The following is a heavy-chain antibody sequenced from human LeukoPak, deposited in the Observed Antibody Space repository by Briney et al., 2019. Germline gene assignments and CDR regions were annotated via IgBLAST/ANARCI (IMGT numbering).Heavy chain of an antibody. D-gene: IGHD6-13*01. J-gene: IGHJ5*01. CDR2: INHSGST. CDR1: GGSFSGYY. CDR3: ARELSDSRGWYDS. V-gene: IGHV4-34*01. Sequence: SETLSLTCAVYGGSFSGYYWSWIRQPPGKGLEWIGEINHSGSTNYNPSLKSRVTISVDTSKNQFSLKLSSLTAADTAVYYCARELSDSRGWYDSWGQGTQVTFSS.